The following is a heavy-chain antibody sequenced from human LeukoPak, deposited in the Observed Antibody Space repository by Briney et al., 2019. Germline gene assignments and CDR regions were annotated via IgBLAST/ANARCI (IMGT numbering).Heavy chain of an antibody. D-gene: IGHD3-9*01. CDR2: IIPIFGTA. CDR1: GGTFSSYA. J-gene: IGHJ4*02. CDR3: ARTSVGELRYFDWLLDY. Sequence: ASVKVSCKASGGTFSSYAISWVRQAPGQGLEWMGGIIPIFGTANYAQKFQGRVTITADESTSTAYMELSSLRSEDTAVYYCARTSVGELRYFDWLLDYWGQGTLVTVSS. V-gene: IGHV1-69*13.